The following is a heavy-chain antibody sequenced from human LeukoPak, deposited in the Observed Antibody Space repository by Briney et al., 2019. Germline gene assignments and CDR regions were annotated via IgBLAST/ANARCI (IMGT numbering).Heavy chain of an antibody. CDR2: ININNGDT. J-gene: IGHJ4*02. D-gene: IGHD3-10*01. CDR3: ARDRDHSGSQSY. Sequence: ASVKVSCKASGYTFTNYGIGWVRQAPGQGLEWTAWININNGDTNFAQRVQDRVTVTTDTSTSTAYMELRSLRSDDTAVYYCARDRDHSGSQSYWGQGTLVTVSS. CDR1: GYTFTNYG. V-gene: IGHV1-18*04.